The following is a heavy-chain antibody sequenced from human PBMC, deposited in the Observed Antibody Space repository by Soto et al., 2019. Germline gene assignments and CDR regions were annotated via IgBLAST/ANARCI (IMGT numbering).Heavy chain of an antibody. V-gene: IGHV1-46*03. D-gene: IGHD3-3*01. Sequence: ASVKVSCKASGYTFTKFHIHWVRQAPGQGLEWMGMIDPSGGVTRDAQRFQGRITMTSDTSTSRAYMELRSLRSDDTAVYYCASYDFWSGSDDAFDIWGQGTMVTVS. J-gene: IGHJ3*02. CDR3: ASYDFWSGSDDAFDI. CDR2: IDPSGGVT. CDR1: GYTFTKFH.